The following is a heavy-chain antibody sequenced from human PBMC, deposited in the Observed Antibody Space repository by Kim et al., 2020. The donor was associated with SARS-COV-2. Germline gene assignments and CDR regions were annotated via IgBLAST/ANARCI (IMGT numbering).Heavy chain of an antibody. J-gene: IGHJ4*02. Sequence: YAQKLQGRVTMTTDTSTSTAYMELRSLRSDDTAVYYCARGADYGDYGPDYWGQGTLVTVSS. D-gene: IGHD4-17*01. V-gene: IGHV1-18*01. CDR3: ARGADYGDYGPDY.